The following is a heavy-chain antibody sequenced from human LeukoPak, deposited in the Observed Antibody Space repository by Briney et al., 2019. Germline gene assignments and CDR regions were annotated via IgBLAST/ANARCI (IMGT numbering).Heavy chain of an antibody. V-gene: IGHV3-53*01. CDR1: GFTFSSYA. Sequence: GGSLRLSCAASGFTFSSYAMSWVRQAPGKGLEWVSVIYSDGDTYFSDSVKGRFTISRDNSKNTLYLQMNSLRAEDTAVYYCARERIYFGSGRGLTDARLFYYYGMDIWGQGTTVTVSS. CDR2: IYSDGDT. D-gene: IGHD3-10*01. J-gene: IGHJ6*02. CDR3: ARERIYFGSGRGLTDARLFYYYGMDI.